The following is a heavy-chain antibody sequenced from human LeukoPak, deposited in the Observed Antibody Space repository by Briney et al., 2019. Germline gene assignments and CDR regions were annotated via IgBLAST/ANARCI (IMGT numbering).Heavy chain of an antibody. CDR3: ARDWDIVVVPAAIYYYGMDV. J-gene: IGHJ6*02. Sequence: ASVKVSCTASGYTFTSYGISWVRQAPGQGLEWMGWISAYSGDTNYAQKFQGRATMTTDTSTSTAYMELRSLSSDDTAVYYCARDWDIVVVPAAIYYYGMDVWGQGTTVTVSS. CDR1: GYTFTSYG. CDR2: ISAYSGDT. D-gene: IGHD2-2*01. V-gene: IGHV1-18*01.